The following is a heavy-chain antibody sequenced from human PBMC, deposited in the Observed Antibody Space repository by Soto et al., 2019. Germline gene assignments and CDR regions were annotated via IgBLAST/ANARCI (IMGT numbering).Heavy chain of an antibody. CDR2: ISSSSSTI. V-gene: IGHV3-48*02. J-gene: IGHJ4*02. Sequence: GALRLSCAASGFTFGSYSMNWVRQAPGKGLEWVSYISSSSSTIYYADSVKGRFTISRDNAKNSLYLQMNSLRDEDTAVYYCARSTSGWSDVDYWGQGTLVTVSS. CDR1: GFTFGSYS. D-gene: IGHD6-19*01. CDR3: ARSTSGWSDVDY.